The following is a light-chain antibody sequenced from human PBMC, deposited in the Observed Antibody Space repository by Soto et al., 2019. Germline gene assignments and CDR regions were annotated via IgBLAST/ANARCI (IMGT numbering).Light chain of an antibody. Sequence: EIVLSQSPSALSLSKGERATLSCRASHIFSSYLAWYQQKPGQAPRLLIYDVSNRAAGIPARFSGSGSGTDFTLTISRLEPEDSAVYFCQHYGSSQWTFGQWTFGQGTMV. J-gene: IGKJ1*01. CDR1: HIFSSY. V-gene: IGKV3-11*01. CDR2: DVS. CDR3: QHYGSSQWTFGQWT.